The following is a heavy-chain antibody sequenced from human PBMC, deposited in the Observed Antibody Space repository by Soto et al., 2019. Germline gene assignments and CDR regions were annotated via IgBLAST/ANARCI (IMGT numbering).Heavy chain of an antibody. CDR1: GGSISSSSYY. Sequence: SETLSLTCTVSGGSISSSSYYWGWIRQPPGKGLEWIGSIYYSGGTYYNPSLKSRVTISVDTSKNQFSLNLTSATAADTAIYYCARGTYTTGWYYFDYWGQGTLVTVSS. J-gene: IGHJ4*02. V-gene: IGHV4-39*07. CDR2: IYYSGGT. CDR3: ARGTYTTGWYYFDY. D-gene: IGHD6-19*01.